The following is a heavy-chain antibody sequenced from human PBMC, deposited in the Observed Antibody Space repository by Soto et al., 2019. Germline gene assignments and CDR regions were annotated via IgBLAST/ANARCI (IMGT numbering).Heavy chain of an antibody. J-gene: IGHJ4*02. CDR1: GVTFSSLA. CDR3: AKAETYDFWSGLHFDY. V-gene: IGHV3-23*01. D-gene: IGHD3-3*01. Sequence: GGSLRLSCVASGVTFSSLAMSWVRQAPGKGLEWVSTISGSGGSTYYADSVKGRLTISRDNSKNTLSLHINSLRAEDTAVYYCAKAETYDFWSGLHFDYWGQGTLVTVSS. CDR2: ISGSGGST.